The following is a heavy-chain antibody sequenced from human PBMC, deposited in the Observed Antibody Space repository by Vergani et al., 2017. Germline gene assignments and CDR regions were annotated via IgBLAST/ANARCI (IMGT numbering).Heavy chain of an antibody. CDR1: GFTFSSYA. CDR3: AKAEGYSGYDSSFLRLDY. V-gene: IGHV3-23*01. D-gene: IGHD5-12*01. CDR2: ISGSGGST. J-gene: IGHJ3*01. Sequence: EVQLLESGGGLVQPGGSLRLFCAASGFTFSSYAMSWVRQAPGKGLEWVSAISGSGGSTYYADSVKGRFTISRDNSKNTLYLQMNSLRAEDTAVYYCAKAEGYSGYDSSFLRLDYWGQGTMVTVSS.